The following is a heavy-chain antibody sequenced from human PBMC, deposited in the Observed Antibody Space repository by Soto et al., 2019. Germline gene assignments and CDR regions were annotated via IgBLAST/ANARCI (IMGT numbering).Heavy chain of an antibody. J-gene: IGHJ3*02. D-gene: IGHD2-15*01. Sequence: GESLKISCKGSGYSFTSYWIGWVRQMPGKGLEWMGIIYPGDSDTRYSPSFQGQVTISADKSISTAYLQWSSLKASDTAMYYCARRTRGFVAAHNAFDIWGQGTMVTVAS. V-gene: IGHV5-51*01. CDR3: ARRTRGFVAAHNAFDI. CDR1: GYSFTSYW. CDR2: IYPGDSDT.